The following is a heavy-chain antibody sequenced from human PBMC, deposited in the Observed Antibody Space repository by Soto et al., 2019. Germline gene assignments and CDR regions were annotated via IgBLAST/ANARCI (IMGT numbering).Heavy chain of an antibody. J-gene: IGHJ4*02. CDR2: IYYSGST. V-gene: IGHV4-31*03. CDR1: GGSISSGGYY. Sequence: QVQLQESGPGLVKPSQTLSLTCTVSGGSISSGGYYWGWFRQNPGKGLEWIGYIYYSGSTYYYPSQKSRITIPKETSKTQFSLKLSSVTAADTAVYYCAKGDKWESLLHYWGQGTLVTVSS. CDR3: AKGDKWESLLHY. D-gene: IGHD1-26*01.